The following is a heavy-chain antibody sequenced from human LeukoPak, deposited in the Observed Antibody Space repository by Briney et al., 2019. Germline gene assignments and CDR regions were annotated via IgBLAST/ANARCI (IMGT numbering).Heavy chain of an antibody. CDR3: ARVSLVGATKDYDAFDI. Sequence: SVKVSCKASGGTFSSYAISWVRQAPGQGLGWMGGIIPIFGTANYAQKFQGRVTITADKSTSTAYMELSSLRSEDTAVYYCARVSLVGATKDYDAFDIWGQGTMVTVSS. CDR2: IIPIFGTA. V-gene: IGHV1-69*06. J-gene: IGHJ3*02. D-gene: IGHD1-26*01. CDR1: GGTFSSYA.